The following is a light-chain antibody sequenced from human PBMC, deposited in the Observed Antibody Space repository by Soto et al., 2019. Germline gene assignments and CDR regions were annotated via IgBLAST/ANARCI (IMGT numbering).Light chain of an antibody. CDR1: QSVSSN. Sequence: EIVMTQSPATLSVSPGERATLSCRASQSVSSNLAWYLQTPGKAPTLLIYGASTRATGIPPTFSGSGPGIDFTLTISSLQTKDFAVYYCQQYNNWPPTFGQGTKV. CDR3: QQYNNWPPT. CDR2: GAS. J-gene: IGKJ1*01. V-gene: IGKV3-15*01.